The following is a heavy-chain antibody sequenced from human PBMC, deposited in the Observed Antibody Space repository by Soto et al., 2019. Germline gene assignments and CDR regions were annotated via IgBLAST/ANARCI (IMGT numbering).Heavy chain of an antibody. CDR2: IYYSGST. D-gene: IGHD3-16*02. CDR1: GGSISSGGYY. Sequence: SETLSLTCTVSGGSISSGGYYWSWIRQHPGKGLEWIGYIYYSGSTYYNPSLKSRVTISVDTSKNQFSLKLNSVTAADTAVYYCARGTFGGLIVLDYWGQGSRVTVSS. CDR3: ARGTFGGLIVLDY. V-gene: IGHV4-31*03. J-gene: IGHJ4*02.